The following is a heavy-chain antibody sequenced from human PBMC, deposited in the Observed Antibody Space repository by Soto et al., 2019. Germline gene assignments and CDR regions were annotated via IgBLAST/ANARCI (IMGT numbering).Heavy chain of an antibody. Sequence: EVQLVESGGGLVKPGGSLRLSCAASGFTFSSYSMNWVRQAPGKGLEWVSSISSSSTYIYYADSVRGRFTISRDNAKNSLYLQMNSLRAEDTAVYYCARCITIFGAVTEEGYYYGMDVWGQGTTVTVSS. V-gene: IGHV3-21*01. CDR2: ISSSSTYI. CDR3: ARCITIFGAVTEEGYYYGMDV. J-gene: IGHJ6*02. D-gene: IGHD3-3*01. CDR1: GFTFSSYS.